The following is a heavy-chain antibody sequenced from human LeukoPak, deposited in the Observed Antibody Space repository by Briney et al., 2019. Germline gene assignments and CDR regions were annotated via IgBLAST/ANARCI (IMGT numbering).Heavy chain of an antibody. D-gene: IGHD3-10*01. Sequence: SVKVSCKASGGTFSSYAISWVRQAPGQGLEWMGRIIPILGIANYAQKFQGRVTITADKSTSTAYMELSSLRSEDTAVYYCASVLWFGELLEPENYFDYWGQGTLVTVSS. CDR2: IIPILGIA. CDR3: ASVLWFGELLEPENYFDY. J-gene: IGHJ4*02. V-gene: IGHV1-69*04. CDR1: GGTFSSYA.